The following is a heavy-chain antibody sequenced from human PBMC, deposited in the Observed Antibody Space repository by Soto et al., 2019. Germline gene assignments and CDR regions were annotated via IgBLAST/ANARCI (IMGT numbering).Heavy chain of an antibody. CDR3: ARGGWKLFDY. J-gene: IGHJ4*02. D-gene: IGHD6-19*01. CDR2: IYYSGST. Sequence: SSETRSLTCTVSGGSISSYYWSWIRQPPGKGLEWIGYIYYSGSTNYNPSLKSRVTISVDTSKNQFSLKLSSVTAADTAVYYCARGGWKLFDYWGQGTLVTVS. V-gene: IGHV4-59*01. CDR1: GGSISSYY.